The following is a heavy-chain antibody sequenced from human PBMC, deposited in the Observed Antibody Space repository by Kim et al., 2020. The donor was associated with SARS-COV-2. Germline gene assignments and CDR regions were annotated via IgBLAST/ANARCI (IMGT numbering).Heavy chain of an antibody. CDR3: ARDPKLTVVTPFYYFDY. V-gene: IGHV1-46*01. CDR2: INPSGGST. Sequence: ASVKVSCKASGYTFTGDYMNWVRQAPGQGLEWMGIINPSGGSTSYAQKFQGRVTMTRDTSTSTVYMELSSLRSEDTAVYYCARDPKLTVVTPFYYFDYWGQGTLVTVSS. D-gene: IGHD2-21*02. CDR1: GYTFTGDY. J-gene: IGHJ4*02.